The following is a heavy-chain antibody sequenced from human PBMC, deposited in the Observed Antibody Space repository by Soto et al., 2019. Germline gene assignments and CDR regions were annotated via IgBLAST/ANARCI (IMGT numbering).Heavy chain of an antibody. CDR2: INHSGST. CDR3: ARGTTVTQYYYYYMDV. CDR1: GGSFSGYY. J-gene: IGHJ6*03. V-gene: IGHV4-34*01. Sequence: QVQLQQWGAGLLKPSETLSLTCAVYGGSFSGYYWSWIRQPPGKGLEWIGEINHSGSTNYNPSLKSRVTISVDTSKNQFSLELSAVNAADTAVYYCARGTTVTQYYYYYMDVWGKGTTVTVSS. D-gene: IGHD4-17*01.